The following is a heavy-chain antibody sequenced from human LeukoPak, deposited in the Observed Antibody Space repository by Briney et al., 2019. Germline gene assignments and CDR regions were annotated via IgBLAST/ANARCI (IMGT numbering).Heavy chain of an antibody. CDR2: ISSSGSTI. J-gene: IGHJ4*02. V-gene: IGHV3-48*03. D-gene: IGHD2-2*01. CDR1: GFTLSSYE. Sequence: HAGGSLRLSCAASGFTLSSYEMNWVRQAPGKGLEWVSYISSSGSTIYYADSVKGRFTISRDNAKNSLYLQMNSLRAEDTAVYYCARDSLNDYWGQGTLVTVSS. CDR3: ARDSLNDY.